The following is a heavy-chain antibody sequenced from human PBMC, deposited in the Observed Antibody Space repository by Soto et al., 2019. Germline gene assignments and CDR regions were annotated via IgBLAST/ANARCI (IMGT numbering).Heavy chain of an antibody. V-gene: IGHV4-61*01. J-gene: IGHJ4*02. CDR2: IYYSRST. D-gene: IGHD4-17*01. Sequence: SETLSLTCTVSGGSVSSGSYYWSWIRQPPGKGLEWIGYIYYSRSTNYNPSLKSRVTISVDTSKNQFSLKLSSVTAADTAVYYCGREVATVTAFDYWGQGTLVTVSS. CDR1: GGSVSSGSYY. CDR3: GREVATVTAFDY.